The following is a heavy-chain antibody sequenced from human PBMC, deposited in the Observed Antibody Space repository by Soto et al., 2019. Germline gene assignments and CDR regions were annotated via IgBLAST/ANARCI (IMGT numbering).Heavy chain of an antibody. J-gene: IGHJ6*02. CDR3: ARLPYSNYAYYNYGMDV. CDR1: GYSFTSYW. V-gene: IGHV5-51*01. Sequence: GESLKISCKGSGYSFTSYWIGWVRQMPGKGLEWMGIIYPGDSDTRYSPSFQGQVTISADKSISTAYLQWSSLKASDTAMYYCARLPYSNYAYYNYGMDVWGQGTTVTVSS. CDR2: IYPGDSDT. D-gene: IGHD4-4*01.